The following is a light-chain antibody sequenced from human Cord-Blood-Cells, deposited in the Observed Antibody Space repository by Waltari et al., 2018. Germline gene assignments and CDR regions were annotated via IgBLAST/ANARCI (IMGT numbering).Light chain of an antibody. CDR1: SLRSFY. J-gene: IGLJ2*01. CDR2: GKN. V-gene: IGLV3-19*01. Sequence: SSELTQDPAVSVALGQTASITCHGDSLRSFYASWYQQKPGQAPVLVIYGKNNRPSGIPDRFSGSSSGNTASLTITGAQAEDEADYYCNSRDSSGNHVVFGGGTKLTVL. CDR3: NSRDSSGNHVV.